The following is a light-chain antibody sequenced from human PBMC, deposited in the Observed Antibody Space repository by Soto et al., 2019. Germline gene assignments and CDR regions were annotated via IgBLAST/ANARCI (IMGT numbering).Light chain of an antibody. V-gene: IGLV2-8*01. Sequence: QSVLTRPPSASGSPGQSVTISCTGTSSDVDTYIYVSWYQHHPGKAPKLIIYEANKRPSGVPDRFSGSKSGDTASLTVSGLQAEDEADYYCGSYAGGNNPYVFGTGTKVTVL. CDR2: EAN. CDR1: SSDVDTYIY. CDR3: GSYAGGNNPYV. J-gene: IGLJ1*01.